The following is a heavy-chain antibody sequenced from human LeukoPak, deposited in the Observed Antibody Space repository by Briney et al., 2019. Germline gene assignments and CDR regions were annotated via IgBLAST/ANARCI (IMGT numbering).Heavy chain of an antibody. D-gene: IGHD6-19*01. J-gene: IGHJ4*02. CDR1: GGSVSSYS. Sequence: PSETLALTCTVSGGSVSSYSWSWIRQPPGKGLEWIGYMFYSGSTNYTPSLKSRVAISVDTSKNQFSLKLTSVTAADTAVYYCAKEASSTSGWYVDYWGQGTLVTASS. V-gene: IGHV4-59*02. CDR2: MFYSGST. CDR3: AKEASSTSGWYVDY.